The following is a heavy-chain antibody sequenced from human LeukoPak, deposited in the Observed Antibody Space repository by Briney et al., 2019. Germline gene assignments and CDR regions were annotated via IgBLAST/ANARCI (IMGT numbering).Heavy chain of an antibody. CDR1: GFTFVNYG. V-gene: IGHV1-18*01. D-gene: IGHD3-16*01. Sequence: ASVKVSCKASGFTFVNYGFTWVRQAPGQGLEWMGWIANNGNTNYAQPLQGRVTLTTDLTTSTAYMELRSLRSGDTGVYFCARGGAIGVDYWGQGTPVTVSS. CDR2: IANNGNT. CDR3: ARGGAIGVDY. J-gene: IGHJ4*02.